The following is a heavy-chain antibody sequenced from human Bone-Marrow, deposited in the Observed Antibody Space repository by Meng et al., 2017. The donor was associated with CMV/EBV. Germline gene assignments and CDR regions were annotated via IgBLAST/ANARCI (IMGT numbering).Heavy chain of an antibody. Sequence: SETRSLTSAVHGGSFSGYYWSWIRQPPGKGLEWIGEINHSGSTNYNPSLKSRVTISVDTSKNQFSLKLSSVTAADTAVYYCARGKGIAVAEPGAPDYWDQGTLVTVSS. CDR2: INHSGST. V-gene: IGHV4-34*01. CDR1: GGSFSGYY. D-gene: IGHD6-19*01. CDR3: ARGKGIAVAEPGAPDY. J-gene: IGHJ4*02.